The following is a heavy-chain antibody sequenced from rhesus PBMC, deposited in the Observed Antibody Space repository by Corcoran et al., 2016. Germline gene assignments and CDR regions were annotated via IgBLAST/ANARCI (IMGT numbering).Heavy chain of an antibody. CDR2: ISAHGDGT. D-gene: IGHD1-20*01. CDR3: ARDGSWNNPVPFDY. V-gene: IGHV4-173*01. J-gene: IGHJ4*01. Sequence: QLQLQESGPGLVKPSETLSLTCAVSGGSISSNYWSWIRQPPGKGLEWIGRISAHGDGTEYNPPLKVRVTIYTDTSKTQCSLALSSVTAADTAVYYCARDGSWNNPVPFDYWSQGVLVTVSS. CDR1: GGSISSNY.